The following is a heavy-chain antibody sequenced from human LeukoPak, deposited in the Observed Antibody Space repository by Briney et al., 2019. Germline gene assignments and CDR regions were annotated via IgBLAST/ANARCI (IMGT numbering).Heavy chain of an antibody. CDR2: IDSRGFTI. J-gene: IGHJ4*02. CDR1: GFTFSDYY. D-gene: IGHD6-6*01. V-gene: IGHV3-11*04. Sequence: GGSLRLSCVASGFTFSDYYMSWIRQAPGKGLEWVSYIDSRGFTIYYTDSVKGRFTSSRDNAKNSLYLQMNSLRAEDTAVYYCARDLQGLAGRPDCWGQGALVTVSS. CDR3: ARDLQGLAGRPDC.